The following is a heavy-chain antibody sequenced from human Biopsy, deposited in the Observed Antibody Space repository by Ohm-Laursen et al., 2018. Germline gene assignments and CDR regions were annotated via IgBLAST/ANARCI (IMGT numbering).Heavy chain of an antibody. CDR1: GFTFSSSA. V-gene: IGHV1-58*01. CDR3: AATSTLYYYYYAMDV. Sequence: EASVKVSCKVSGFTFSSSAVQWVRQARGQRLEWIGWIVVGSGHTNYAQKFQERVTITRDMSTSTAYMELTSLRSEDTAVYYCAATSTLYYYYYAMDVWDQGTTITVSS. J-gene: IGHJ6*02. CDR2: IVVGSGHT.